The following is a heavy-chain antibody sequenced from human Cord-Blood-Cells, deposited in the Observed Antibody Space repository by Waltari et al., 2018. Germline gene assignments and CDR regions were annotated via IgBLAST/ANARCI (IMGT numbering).Heavy chain of an antibody. CDR2: IYYSGST. CDR3: ARSRSLAY. Sequence: QVQLQASGPGLVKPSETLSLTCTVSGCSISSYYWSWIRQPPGKGLEWIGYIYYSGSTNYNPSLKSRVTISVDTSKNQFSLKLSSVTAADTAVYYCARSRSLAYWGQGTLVTVSS. J-gene: IGHJ4*02. D-gene: IGHD3-10*01. V-gene: IGHV4-59*01. CDR1: GCSISSYY.